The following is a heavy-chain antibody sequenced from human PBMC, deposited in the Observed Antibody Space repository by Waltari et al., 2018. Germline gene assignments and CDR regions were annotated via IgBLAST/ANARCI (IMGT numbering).Heavy chain of an antibody. V-gene: IGHV4-59*01. CDR2: IYYSGST. CDR3: ARVSNGGYSYGVFDY. D-gene: IGHD5-18*01. Sequence: QVQLQESGPGLVKPSETLSLTCTVSGGSISSYYWSWLRQPPGKGLELIGYIYYSGSTYYNPSLKSRVTISVDTSKNQFSLKLSSVTAADTAVYYCARVSNGGYSYGVFDYWGQGTLVTVSS. CDR1: GGSISSYY. J-gene: IGHJ4*02.